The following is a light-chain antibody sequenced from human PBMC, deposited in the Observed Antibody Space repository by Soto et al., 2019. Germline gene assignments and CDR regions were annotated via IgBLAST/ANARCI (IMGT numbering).Light chain of an antibody. Sequence: IQMTQSPSTLSASVGDRVAITCRASQSIGIWLAWYQQKPGKAPRFLIYTASTLESGVPSRFSGSGYGTEFPLTISSLQPDDFATYYCQQYKDYSWTFGQGTKVEFK. CDR2: TAS. CDR1: QSIGIW. CDR3: QQYKDYSWT. J-gene: IGKJ1*01. V-gene: IGKV1-5*03.